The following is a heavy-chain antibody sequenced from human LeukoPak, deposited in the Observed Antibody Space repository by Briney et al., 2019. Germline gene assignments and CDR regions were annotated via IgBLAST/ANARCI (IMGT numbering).Heavy chain of an antibody. V-gene: IGHV3-64*04. CDR1: GFTFNSFA. J-gene: IGHJ3*02. CDR2: ISGNGGST. D-gene: IGHD6-13*01. Sequence: GGSLRLSCSASGFTFNSFAIHWVRQAPGKGLEYVSVISGNGGSTYYADSVKGRFTISRDNSKSTLYLQMNSLRAEDTAVYYCASIVAAVTNAFDIWGQGTMVTVSS. CDR3: ASIVAAVTNAFDI.